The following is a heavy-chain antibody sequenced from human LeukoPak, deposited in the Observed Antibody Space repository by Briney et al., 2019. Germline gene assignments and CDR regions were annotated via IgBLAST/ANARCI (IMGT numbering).Heavy chain of an antibody. CDR3: AKELRGDNWNPSLDY. CDR1: GFTFSSYG. V-gene: IGHV3-33*06. D-gene: IGHD1-20*01. J-gene: IGHJ4*02. Sequence: GGSLRLSCAASGFTFSSYGMHWVRQAPGKGLEWVAVIWYDGSNKYYADSVKGRFTISRDNSKNTLYLQMNSLRAEDTAVYYCAKELRGDNWNPSLDYWGQGTLVTVSS. CDR2: IWYDGSNK.